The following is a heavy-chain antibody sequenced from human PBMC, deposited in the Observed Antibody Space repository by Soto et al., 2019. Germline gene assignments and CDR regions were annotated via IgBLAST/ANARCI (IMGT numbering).Heavy chain of an antibody. D-gene: IGHD3-9*01. J-gene: IGHJ6*03. CDR3: AREFSRLGYFDWSRTGSYMDG. V-gene: IGHV4-34*01. Sequence: PSETLSLTCAVYGGSFSGYYWSWIRQPPGKGLEWIGEINHSGSTNYNPSLKSRVTISVDTSKNQFSLKLSSVTAADTAVYYCAREFSRLGYFDWSRTGSYMDGWEKGNTVTFPS. CDR2: INHSGST. CDR1: GGSFSGYY.